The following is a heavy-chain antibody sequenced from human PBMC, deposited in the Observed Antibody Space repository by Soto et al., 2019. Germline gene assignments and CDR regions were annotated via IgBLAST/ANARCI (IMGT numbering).Heavy chain of an antibody. CDR1: GGSISSGGYY. J-gene: IGHJ6*02. V-gene: IGHV4-31*03. Sequence: SETLSLTCTVSGGSISSGGYYWSWIRQHPGKGLEWIGYIYYSGSTYYNPSLKSRVTISVDTSKNQFSLKLSSVTAADTAVYYCARAKFTILNRMDVWGQGTTVTVS. CDR3: ARAKFTILNRMDV. D-gene: IGHD3-3*01. CDR2: IYYSGST.